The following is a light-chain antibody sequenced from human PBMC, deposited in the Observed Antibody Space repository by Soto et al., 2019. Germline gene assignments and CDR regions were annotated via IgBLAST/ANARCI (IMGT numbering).Light chain of an antibody. CDR3: QQRSNWPRT. J-gene: IGKJ3*01. V-gene: IGKV3-11*01. CDR1: QSVSSY. CDR2: DAS. Sequence: EIVLTQSPATLSLSPGERATLSCRASQSVSSYLAWYQHKPSQAPRLLIYDASNRATGIPARFSGGGSGTDFSLTISSLEPEDFAVYYCQQRSNWPRTFGPGTKVDIK.